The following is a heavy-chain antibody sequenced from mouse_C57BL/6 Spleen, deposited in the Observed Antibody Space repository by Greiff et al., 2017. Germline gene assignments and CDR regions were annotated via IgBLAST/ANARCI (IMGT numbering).Heavy chain of an antibody. J-gene: IGHJ3*01. CDR3: TRWGYGSSSPFAY. CDR1: GYTFTDYE. V-gene: IGHV1-15*01. D-gene: IGHD1-1*01. Sequence: QVHVKQSGAELVRPGASVTLSCKASGYTFTDYEMHWVKQTPVHGLEWIGAIDPETGGTAYNQKFKGKAILTADKSSSTAYMELRSLTSEDSAVYYCTRWGYGSSSPFAYWGQGTLVTVSA. CDR2: IDPETGGT.